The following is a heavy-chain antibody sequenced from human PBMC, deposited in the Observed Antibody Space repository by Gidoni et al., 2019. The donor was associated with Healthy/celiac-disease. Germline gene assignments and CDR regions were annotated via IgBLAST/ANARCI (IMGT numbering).Heavy chain of an antibody. CDR2: IYYSGST. Sequence: QVQLQESGPRLVKPSETLSLTCTVSGGSVSSGSYYWSWIRQPPGKGLEWIGYIYYSGSTNYNPSLKSRVTISVDTSKNQFSLKLSSVTAADTAVYYCARVWRGGDFDYWGQGTLVTVSS. CDR1: GGSVSSGSYY. V-gene: IGHV4-61*01. CDR3: ARVWRGGDFDY. D-gene: IGHD1-26*01. J-gene: IGHJ4*02.